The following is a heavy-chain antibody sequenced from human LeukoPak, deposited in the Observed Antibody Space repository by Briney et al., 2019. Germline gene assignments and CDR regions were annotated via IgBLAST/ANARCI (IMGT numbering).Heavy chain of an antibody. V-gene: IGHV4-31*03. CDR3: AAVDIVATIDY. D-gene: IGHD5-12*01. CDR2: IYYSGST. J-gene: IGHJ4*02. CDR1: GGSISSGGYY. Sequence: SETLSLTCTVSGGSISSGGYYWSWIRQHPGKGLEWIGYIYYSGSTHYNPSLKSRVTISVDTSKNQFSLKLSSVTAADTAVYYCAAVDIVATIDYWGQGTLVTVSS.